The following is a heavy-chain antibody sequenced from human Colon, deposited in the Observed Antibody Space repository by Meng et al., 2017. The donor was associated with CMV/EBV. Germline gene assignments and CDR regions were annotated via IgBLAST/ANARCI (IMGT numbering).Heavy chain of an antibody. V-gene: IGHV3-74*01. CDR2: IHSGGTSI. CDR3: LKLPPGY. Sequence: EVVVVESGGVLIQPWGSLRFSCVVSGFSSDYFWVVWVRPAPGKGPLWVSRIHSGGTSISYADSVKGRFTISGDNAKNTVYLQMNSLRDEDTAVYYCLKLPPGYWGQGTLVTVSS. CDR1: GFSSDYFW. J-gene: IGHJ4*02.